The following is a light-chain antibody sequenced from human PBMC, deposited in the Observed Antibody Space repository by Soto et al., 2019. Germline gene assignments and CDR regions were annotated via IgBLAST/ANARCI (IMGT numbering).Light chain of an antibody. CDR3: SSYAVSNNYVV. Sequence: QSALTQPPSASGSPGQSVTISCTGTSSDVGGYNYVSWYQQHPGKAPKLMIYEVSKRPSGVPDRFSGSKSDNTASLTVSGLQAEDEADSDCSSYAVSNNYVVFGGGTKGTVL. J-gene: IGLJ2*01. CDR1: SSDVGGYNY. V-gene: IGLV2-8*01. CDR2: EVS.